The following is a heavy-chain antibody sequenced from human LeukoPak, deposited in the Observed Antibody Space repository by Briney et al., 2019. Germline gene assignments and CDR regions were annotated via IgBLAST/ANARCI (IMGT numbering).Heavy chain of an antibody. D-gene: IGHD3-10*01. CDR1: GYTFTSYG. J-gene: IGHJ5*02. V-gene: IGHV1-18*01. CDR3: ARGGVVLLWFGELLKGWFDP. CDR2: ISAYNGNT. Sequence: ASVKVSCKASGYTFTSYGISWVRQAPGQGLEWMGWISAYNGNTNYAQKLQGRVTMTTDTSTSTAYMELSSLRSEDTAVYYCARGGVVLLWFGELLKGWFDPWGQGTLVTVSS.